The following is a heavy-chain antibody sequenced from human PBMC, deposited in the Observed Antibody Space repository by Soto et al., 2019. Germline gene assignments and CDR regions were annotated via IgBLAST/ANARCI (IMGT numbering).Heavy chain of an antibody. CDR1: GFSFSSYS. Sequence: EVQLVESGGGLVKPGGSLRLSCAASGFSFSSYSMNWVRQAPGKGLEWVSSIRSSSSYIYYADSVKGRFTISRDNAKNSLYLQMNSLRAEDTAVYYCARDYASGFDPWGQGTLVTVSS. CDR2: IRSSSSYI. J-gene: IGHJ5*02. D-gene: IGHD3-10*01. CDR3: ARDYASGFDP. V-gene: IGHV3-21*06.